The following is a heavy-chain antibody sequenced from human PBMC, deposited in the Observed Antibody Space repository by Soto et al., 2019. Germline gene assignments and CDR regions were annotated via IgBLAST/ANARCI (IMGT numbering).Heavy chain of an antibody. CDR2: IWYDGSNK. Sequence: QVQLVQYGGGVVQPGRSLRLSCAASGFTFSSYGMHWVRQAPGKGLEWVAVIWYDGSNKYYADSVKGRFTISRDNSKNTLYLQMNSLRAEDTAVYYCARGLGIAANWFDPWGQGTLVTVSS. J-gene: IGHJ5*02. CDR1: GFTFSSYG. V-gene: IGHV3-33*01. CDR3: ARGLGIAANWFDP. D-gene: IGHD2-21*01.